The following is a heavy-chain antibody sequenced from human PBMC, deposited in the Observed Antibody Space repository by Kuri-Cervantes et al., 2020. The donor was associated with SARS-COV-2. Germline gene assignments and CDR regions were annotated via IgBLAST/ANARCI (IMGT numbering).Heavy chain of an antibody. V-gene: IGHV4-34*01. Sequence: ESLKISCAVFGGSFSGYYWSWIRQSPGKGLEWIGKINHSGSTNYNPSLSSRVTISVDMSKNQFSLRLSSVTAADTAMHYCARGREGVVPATILGLGYFLYFSMDVWGKGTAVTVSS. J-gene: IGHJ6*03. CDR3: ARGREGVVPATILGLGYFLYFSMDV. CDR1: GGSFSGYY. CDR2: INHSGST. D-gene: IGHD2-2*01.